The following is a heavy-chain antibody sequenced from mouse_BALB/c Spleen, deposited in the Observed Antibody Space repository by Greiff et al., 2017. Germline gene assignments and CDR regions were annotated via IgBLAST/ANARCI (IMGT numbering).Heavy chain of an antibody. CDR2: INPNNGGT. V-gene: IGHV1-18*01. CDR1: GYTFTDYN. CDR3: ARWYHYGNYASWIAY. D-gene: IGHD2-1*01. J-gene: IGHJ3*01. Sequence: VQLQQSGPELVKPGASVKIPCKASGYTFTDYNMDWVKQSHGKSLEWIGDINPNNGGTIYNQKFKGKATLTVDKSSSTAYMELRSLTSEDTAVYYCARWYHYGNYASWIAYGGQGTLVTVSA.